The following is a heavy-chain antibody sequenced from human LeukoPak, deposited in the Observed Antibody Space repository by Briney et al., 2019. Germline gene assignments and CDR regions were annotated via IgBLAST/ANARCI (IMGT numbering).Heavy chain of an antibody. CDR3: ARKMVRGVIIMSYFDY. D-gene: IGHD3-10*01. CDR1: GFTFSSYE. V-gene: IGHV3-48*03. CDR2: ISSSCSTI. Sequence: GGSLRLSCAASGFTFSSYEMNWVRQAPGKGLEWVSYISSSCSTIYNENSVKGRFTISKNTAKNSLYLQMNSLRAEDTAVYYCARKMVRGVIIMSYFDYWGQGTLVTVS. J-gene: IGHJ4*02.